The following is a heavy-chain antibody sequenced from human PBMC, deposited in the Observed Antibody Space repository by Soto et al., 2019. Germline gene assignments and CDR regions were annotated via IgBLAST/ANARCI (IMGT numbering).Heavy chain of an antibody. CDR2: ITAGGDT. CDR1: GFIFSSSA. J-gene: IGHJ4*02. Sequence: HPGGSLRLSCAASGFIFSSSAMSWVRQTPGKGLEWVSSITAGGDTYYTDSLKGRFTISRDNSKNTLYLQMNSLRAGDTAVYYCAKDQWELRFWGQGTLVTVSS. CDR3: AKDQWELRF. D-gene: IGHD1-26*01. V-gene: IGHV3-23*01.